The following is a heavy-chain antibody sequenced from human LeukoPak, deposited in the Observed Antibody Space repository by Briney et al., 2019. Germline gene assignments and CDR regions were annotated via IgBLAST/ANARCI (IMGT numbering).Heavy chain of an antibody. J-gene: IGHJ5*02. D-gene: IGHD1-1*01. CDR2: TYHSGST. Sequence: PSQTLSLTCTVSGGSISSGGYYWSWIRQPPGKGLEWIGYTYHSGSTYYNPSLKSRVTISVDRSKNQFSLKLSSVTAADTAVYYCARDPTGTRGWFDPWGQGTLVTVSS. CDR1: GGSISSGGYY. V-gene: IGHV4-30-2*01. CDR3: ARDPTGTRGWFDP.